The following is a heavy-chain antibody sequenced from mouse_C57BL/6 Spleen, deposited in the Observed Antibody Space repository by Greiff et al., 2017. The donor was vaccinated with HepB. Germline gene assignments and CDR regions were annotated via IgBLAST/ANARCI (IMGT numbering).Heavy chain of an antibody. D-gene: IGHD2-3*01. CDR3: ARMGDGYPYAMDY. J-gene: IGHJ4*01. V-gene: IGHV2-2*01. CDR1: GFSLTSYG. CDR2: IWSGGST. Sequence: VHLVESGPGLVQPSQSLSITCTVSGFSLTSYGVHWVRQSPGKGLEWLGVIWSGGSTDYNAAFISRLSISKDNSKSQVFFKMNSLQADDTAIYYCARMGDGYPYAMDYWGQGTSVTVSS.